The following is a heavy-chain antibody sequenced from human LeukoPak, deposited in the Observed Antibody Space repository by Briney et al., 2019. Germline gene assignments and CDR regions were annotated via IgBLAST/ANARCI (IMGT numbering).Heavy chain of an antibody. Sequence: PGRSLRLSCAASGFTFSSYAMHWVRQAPGKGLEWVAVISYDGSNKYYADSVKGRFTISRDNSKNTLYLQMNSLRAEDTAVYYCARDTQQYSSSSADYWGQGTLVTVSS. CDR3: ARDTQQYSSSSADY. CDR2: ISYDGSNK. CDR1: GFTFSSYA. D-gene: IGHD6-6*01. V-gene: IGHV3-30-3*01. J-gene: IGHJ4*02.